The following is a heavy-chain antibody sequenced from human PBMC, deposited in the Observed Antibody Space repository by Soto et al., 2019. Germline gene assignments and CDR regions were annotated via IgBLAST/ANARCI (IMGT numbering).Heavy chain of an antibody. CDR3: AHRQKGYDFWGGSGNWFDP. CDR1: GFSLSTSGVG. CDR2: IYWNDDK. V-gene: IGHV2-5*01. J-gene: IGHJ5*02. D-gene: IGHD3-3*01. Sequence: QITLKESGPTLVKPTQTLTLTCTFSGFSLSTSGVGVGWIRQPPGKALEWLALIYWNDDKRYSPSLKSRLTITKDTSKNQVVLTMTNMDPVDTATYYCAHRQKGYDFWGGSGNWFDPWGQGTLVTVSS.